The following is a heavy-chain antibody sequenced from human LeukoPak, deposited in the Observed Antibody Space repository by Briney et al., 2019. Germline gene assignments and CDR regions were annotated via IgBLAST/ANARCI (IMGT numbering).Heavy chain of an antibody. CDR2: IIPIFGTA. V-gene: IGHV1-69*13. Sequence: ASVTVSCTASGGTFSSYAISWVRQAPGQGLEWMGGIIPIFGTANYAQKFQGRVTITADESTSTAYMELSSLRSEDTAVYYCARAGSSAAAGPAQLRYYYYYGMDVWGQGTTVTVSS. D-gene: IGHD6-13*01. J-gene: IGHJ6*02. CDR3: ARAGSSAAAGPAQLRYYYYYGMDV. CDR1: GGTFSSYA.